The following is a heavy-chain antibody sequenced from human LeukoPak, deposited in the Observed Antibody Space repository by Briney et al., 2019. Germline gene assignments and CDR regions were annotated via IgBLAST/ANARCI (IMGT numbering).Heavy chain of an antibody. Sequence: SETLSLTCTVSGDSISSSSYYWGWIRQPPGKGLECIGRIDYSGSTYYNPSLKSRVTISADTSKNQFSLKLSSVTAADTAVYYCARTGGANPTWFTYYFDYWGQGTLVTVSS. V-gene: IGHV4-39*01. CDR2: IDYSGST. CDR1: GDSISSSSYY. CDR3: ARTGGANPTWFTYYFDY. J-gene: IGHJ4*02. D-gene: IGHD3-10*01.